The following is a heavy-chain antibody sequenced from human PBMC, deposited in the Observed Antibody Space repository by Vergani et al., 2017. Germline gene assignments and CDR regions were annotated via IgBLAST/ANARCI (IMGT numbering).Heavy chain of an antibody. CDR1: GFTFSSYA. D-gene: IGHD3-3*01. CDR3: AKEYTYYDFWNGTDYFDY. J-gene: IGHJ4*02. V-gene: IGHV3-23*01. CDR2: ISGSGGST. Sequence: EVQLLESGGGLVQPGGSLRLSCAASGFTFSSYAMSWVRQAPGKGLEWVSAISGSGGSTYYADSVKGRFTISRDNSKNTLYLQMNSLRAEDTAVYYCAKEYTYYDFWNGTDYFDYWGQGTLVTVSS.